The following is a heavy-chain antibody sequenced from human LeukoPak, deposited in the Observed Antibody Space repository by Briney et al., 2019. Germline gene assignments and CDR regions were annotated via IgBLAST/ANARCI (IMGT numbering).Heavy chain of an antibody. CDR1: GFTFNSYS. J-gene: IGHJ4*02. CDR2: ISSSSSSI. D-gene: IGHD5-18*01. Sequence: GGPPRLSCAASGFTFNSYSMNWVRQAPGKGLEWVSSISSSSSSIYYADSVKGRFTISRDNAKNSLYLQTNSLRAEDTAVYYCARASGDIVETATMGSYWGQGTLVTVSS. CDR3: ARASGDIVETATMGSY. V-gene: IGHV3-21*01.